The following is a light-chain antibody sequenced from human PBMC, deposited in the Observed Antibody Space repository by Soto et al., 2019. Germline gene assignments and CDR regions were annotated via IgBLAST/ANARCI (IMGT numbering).Light chain of an antibody. Sequence: QSALTRPASVSGSPGQSITISCTGTSSDVGGYNYVSWYQQHPGKAPKLMIYDVSNRPSGVSNRFSGSKSGNTASLTISGLQPEDEADYYCSSYTSSSVVFGGGTQLTVL. V-gene: IGLV2-14*01. J-gene: IGLJ2*01. CDR1: SSDVGGYNY. CDR2: DVS. CDR3: SSYTSSSVV.